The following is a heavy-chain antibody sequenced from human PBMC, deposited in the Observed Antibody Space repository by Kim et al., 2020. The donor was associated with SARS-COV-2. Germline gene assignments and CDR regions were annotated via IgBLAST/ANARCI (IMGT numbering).Heavy chain of an antibody. V-gene: IGHV1-69*01. J-gene: IGHJ4*02. Sequence: AQKFQGRVTITADESTSTAYMELSRLRSEDTAVYYCARLTMVRGVINFDYWGQGTLVTVSS. D-gene: IGHD3-10*01. CDR3: ARLTMVRGVINFDY.